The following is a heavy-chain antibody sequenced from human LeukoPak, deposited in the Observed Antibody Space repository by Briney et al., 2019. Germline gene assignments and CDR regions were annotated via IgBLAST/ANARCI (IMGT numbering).Heavy chain of an antibody. D-gene: IGHD5-12*01. CDR3: AREATIKGYYFDY. V-gene: IGHV1-2*02. Sequence: ASVKVSCKASGYTFTGYYMHWVRQAPGQGLEWMGWINPNSGGINYAQKFQGRVTMTRDTSISTAYMELSRLRSDDTAVYYCAREATIKGYYFDYWGQGTLVTVSS. CDR1: GYTFTGYY. CDR2: INPNSGGI. J-gene: IGHJ4*02.